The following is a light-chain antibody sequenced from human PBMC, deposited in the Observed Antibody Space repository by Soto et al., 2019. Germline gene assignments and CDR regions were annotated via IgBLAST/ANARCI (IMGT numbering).Light chain of an antibody. J-gene: IGKJ4*01. CDR1: QTISNM. V-gene: IGKV3-15*01. CDR2: AAS. Sequence: EVVMTQSPATLSVSPGDKVSLSCRANQTISNMLAWYQQKPGQAPRLLIYAASTRATGVSARFSGSGSGTDFTLTISSLQSEDFAVYYCQQHANWPLTFGGGTKVDIK. CDR3: QQHANWPLT.